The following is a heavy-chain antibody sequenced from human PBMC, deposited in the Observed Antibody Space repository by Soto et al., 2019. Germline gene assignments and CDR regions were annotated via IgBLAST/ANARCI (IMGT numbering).Heavy chain of an antibody. J-gene: IGHJ4*02. CDR1: GGSISIYY. Sequence: SETLSLTCTVSGGSISIYYWNWIRQPPGKGLEWIGYIYFNGSTDYNPSLKSRVTMSLGTSKNQFSLKLSSVTAADTAVYYCARGRGAILWFGTRYYFDYWGQGTLVTVSS. CDR3: ARGRGAILWFGTRYYFDY. D-gene: IGHD3-10*01. CDR2: IYFNGST. V-gene: IGHV4-59*08.